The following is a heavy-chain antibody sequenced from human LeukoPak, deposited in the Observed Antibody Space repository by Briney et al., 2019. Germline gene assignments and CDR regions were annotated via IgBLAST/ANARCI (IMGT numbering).Heavy chain of an antibody. CDR3: ARTRYYYDSSGYYWGVYYFDY. D-gene: IGHD3-22*01. Sequence: SETLSLTCAVSGYSISSGYYWGWIRQPPGKGLEWIGSIYHSGSPYYNPSLKSRDTISVDTSKNQFSLKLSSVTAADTAVYYCARTRYYYDSSGYYWGVYYFDYWGQGTLVTVSS. J-gene: IGHJ4*02. CDR1: GYSISSGYY. V-gene: IGHV4-38-2*01. CDR2: IYHSGSP.